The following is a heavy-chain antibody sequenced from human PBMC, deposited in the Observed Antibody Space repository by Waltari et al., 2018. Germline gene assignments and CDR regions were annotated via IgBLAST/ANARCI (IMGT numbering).Heavy chain of an antibody. CDR2: MNPNSGNT. CDR3: ARGGITIFGVVSPYWYFDL. CDR1: GYTFNSYD. J-gene: IGHJ2*01. V-gene: IGHV1-8*03. Sequence: QVQLVQSGAEVKKPGASVKVSCKASGYTFNSYDINWLRQANGQGLEWRGWMNPNSGNTGYAQKFQGRVTITRNTSISTAYMELSSLRSEDTAVYYCARGGITIFGVVSPYWYFDLWGRGTLVTVSS. D-gene: IGHD3-3*01.